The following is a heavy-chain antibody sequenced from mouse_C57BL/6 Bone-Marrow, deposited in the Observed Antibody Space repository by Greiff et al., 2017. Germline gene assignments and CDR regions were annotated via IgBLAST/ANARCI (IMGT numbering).Heavy chain of an antibody. CDR1: GYSFTDYN. CDR3: ARGYDYDNAMDY. V-gene: IGHV1-39*01. J-gene: IGHJ4*01. CDR2: INPNYGTT. D-gene: IGHD2-4*01. Sequence: VQLKESGPELVKPGASVKISCKASGYSFTDYNMNWVKQSTGKSLEWIGVINPNYGTTSYNQKFKGKATLTVDQSSSTAYMQLNSLTSEDSAVYYCARGYDYDNAMDYWGQGTSVTVSS.